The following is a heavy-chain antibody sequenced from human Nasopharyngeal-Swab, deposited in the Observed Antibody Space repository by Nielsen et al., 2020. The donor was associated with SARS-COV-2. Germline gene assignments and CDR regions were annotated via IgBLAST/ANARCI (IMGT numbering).Heavy chain of an antibody. D-gene: IGHD6-6*01. J-gene: IGHJ4*02. Sequence: WESLRLSCAASGFTFSSYWMRWVRQAPGKGLEWVSTISDSGDNTYYADSVKGRFTISRDNSNNTLYLQMNSLRAEDTAVYYCAKRGGLVADYWGQGTLVTVSS. V-gene: IGHV3-23*01. CDR3: AKRGGLVADY. CDR2: ISDSGDNT. CDR1: GFTFSSYW.